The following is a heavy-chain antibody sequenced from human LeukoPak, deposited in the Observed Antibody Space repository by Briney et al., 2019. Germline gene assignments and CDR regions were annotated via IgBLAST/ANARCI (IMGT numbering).Heavy chain of an antibody. J-gene: IGHJ4*02. D-gene: IGHD3-10*01. CDR2: ISGSGFTI. CDR3: AREEYYYGSGFDY. Sequence: GGSLRLSCAVSGFTLSNYSVNWVRQAPGKGLEWISYISGSGFTIHYADSVKGRFTISRDNAKNSLYLQMNSLRAEDTAVYYCAREEYYYGSGFDYWGQGTLVTVSS. CDR1: GFTLSNYS. V-gene: IGHV3-48*01.